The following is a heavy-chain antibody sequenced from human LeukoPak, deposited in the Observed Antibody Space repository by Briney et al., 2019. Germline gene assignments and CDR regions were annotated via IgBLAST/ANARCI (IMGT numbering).Heavy chain of an antibody. CDR1: GFTFSGYW. J-gene: IGHJ3*02. CDR3: ATDYGDYAYDAYHI. Sequence: GGSLRLSCAASGFTFSGYWMSWVRQASGKGLEWVGRIESESDGGTTDYAAPVKGRFTISRDDSKNRLYLQMNSLKTEDTAVYYCATDYGDYAYDAYHIWGQGTMVTVSS. V-gene: IGHV3-15*04. CDR2: IESESDGGTT. D-gene: IGHD4-17*01.